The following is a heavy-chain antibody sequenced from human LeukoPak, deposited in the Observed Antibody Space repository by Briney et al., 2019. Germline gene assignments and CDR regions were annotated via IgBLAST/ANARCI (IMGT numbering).Heavy chain of an antibody. CDR1: GFTFSSYA. V-gene: IGHV3-23*01. CDR2: ISGTGGST. Sequence: GGSLRLSCAASGFTFSSYAMTWVRQAPGKELEWVSAISGTGGSTYYADSVKGRFTTSRDNSKNTLYLQMNSLRAEDTAVYYCAKGQGTTICGVLTPLSYWGQGTLVTVSS. CDR3: AKGQGTTICGVLTPLSY. D-gene: IGHD3-3*01. J-gene: IGHJ4*02.